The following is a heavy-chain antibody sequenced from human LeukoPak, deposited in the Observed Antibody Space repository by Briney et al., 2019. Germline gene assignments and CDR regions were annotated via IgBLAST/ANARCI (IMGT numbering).Heavy chain of an antibody. CDR2: INPNSGGT. CDR1: GYTFTGYY. V-gene: IGHV1-2*04. D-gene: IGHD6-19*01. CDR3: ARVVGSGWYDYYFDY. Sequence: ASVKVSCKASGYTFTGYYMHWVRQAPGQGLEWMGWINPNSGGTNYAQKFQGWVTMTRDTSISTAYMDLSRLRSDDTAVYYCARVVGSGWYDYYFDYWGQGTLVTVSS. J-gene: IGHJ4*02.